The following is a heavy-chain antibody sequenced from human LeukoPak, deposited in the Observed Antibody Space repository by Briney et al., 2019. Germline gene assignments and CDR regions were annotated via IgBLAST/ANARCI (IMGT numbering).Heavy chain of an antibody. Sequence: GGSLRLSCAASGFTFSNFWMSWVRQAPGKGLEWVASINHNGNVNYYVDSVKGRFTISRDNAKNSLYLQMSNLRAEDTAVYFCARGGGLDVWGQGATVTVSS. D-gene: IGHD3-16*01. CDR3: ARGGGLDV. V-gene: IGHV3-7*03. J-gene: IGHJ6*02. CDR1: GFTFSNFW. CDR2: INHNGNVN.